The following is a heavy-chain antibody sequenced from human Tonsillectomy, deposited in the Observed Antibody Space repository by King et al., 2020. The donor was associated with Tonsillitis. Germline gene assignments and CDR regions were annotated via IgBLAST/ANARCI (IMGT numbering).Heavy chain of an antibody. CDR1: GFTFSSYS. J-gene: IGHJ1*01. CDR2: ISSSSSYI. D-gene: IGHD5-18*01. CDR3: SRDLATWGVQIWSQIDD. V-gene: IGHV3-21*01. Sequence: VQLVESGGGLVKPGGSLRLSCAASGFTFSSYSMNWVRQAPGKGLEWVSSISSSSSYIYYADSVKGRFTLSRDNAKNTLYLQMNSLRAEDTAVYYCSRDLATWGVQIWSQIDDGGQGTLVTASS.